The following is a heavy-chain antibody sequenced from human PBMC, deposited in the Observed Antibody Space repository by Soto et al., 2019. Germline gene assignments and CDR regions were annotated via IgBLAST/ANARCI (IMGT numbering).Heavy chain of an antibody. V-gene: IGHV3-30*18. D-gene: IGHD3-16*02. Sequence: QVQLVESGGGVVQPGRSLRLSCAASGFTFSYYAMHWVRQAPGKGLEWVAVISDDGSDKYYADSVKGRFTISRDNSKNTLNLQMSSLRADDTAVYYCVKALGELSPESFDYWGQGTLITVSS. J-gene: IGHJ4*02. CDR2: ISDDGSDK. CDR1: GFTFSYYA. CDR3: VKALGELSPESFDY.